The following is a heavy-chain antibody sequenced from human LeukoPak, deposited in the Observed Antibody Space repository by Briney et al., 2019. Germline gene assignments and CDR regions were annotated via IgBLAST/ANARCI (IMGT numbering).Heavy chain of an antibody. CDR1: GGSISSYY. CDR2: IYYSGST. V-gene: IGHV4-59*01. Sequence: SETLSLTCTVSGGSISSYYWGWIRQPPGKGLEWIGYIYYSGSTNYNPSLKSRVTISVDTSKNQFSLKLSSVTAADTAVYYCARARGYCSGGSCYYYYYGMDVWGQGTTVTVSS. D-gene: IGHD2-15*01. J-gene: IGHJ6*02. CDR3: ARARGYCSGGSCYYYYYGMDV.